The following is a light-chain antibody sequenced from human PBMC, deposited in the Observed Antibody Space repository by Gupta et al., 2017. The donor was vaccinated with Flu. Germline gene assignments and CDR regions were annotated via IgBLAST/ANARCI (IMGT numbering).Light chain of an antibody. CDR3: QQYNSYYS. CDR2: KAS. CDR1: QSISSW. Sequence: DIQMTQSPSTLSASVGDKVTITCRASQSISSWLAWYQQKPGKAPKLLIYKASNLQSGVPSRFSGSGSGTEFTLTSGSLQPDDFAVYYCQQYNSYYSFGQGTKLEIK. J-gene: IGKJ2*03. V-gene: IGKV1-5*03.